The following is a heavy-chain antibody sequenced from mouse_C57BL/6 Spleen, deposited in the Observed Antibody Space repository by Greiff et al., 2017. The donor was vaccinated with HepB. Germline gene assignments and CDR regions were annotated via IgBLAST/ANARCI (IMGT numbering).Heavy chain of an antibody. CDR3: ARQSGYWYFDV. D-gene: IGHD1-3*01. CDR2: ISNGGGST. V-gene: IGHV5-12*01. Sequence: EVKLVESGGGLVQPGGSLKLSCAASGFTFSDYYMYWVRQTPEKRLELVAYISNGGGSTYYPYPVKGLFTISRDNAKNTLYLQMSRLKSEDTAMYYCARQSGYWYFDVWGTGTTVTVSS. CDR1: GFTFSDYY. J-gene: IGHJ1*03.